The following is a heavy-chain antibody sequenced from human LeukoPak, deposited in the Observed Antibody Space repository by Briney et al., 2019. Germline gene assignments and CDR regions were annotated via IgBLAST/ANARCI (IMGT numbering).Heavy chain of an antibody. D-gene: IGHD2/OR15-2a*01. CDR2: ISSSGDTM. CDR1: GFSFSDYY. Sequence: GGSLRLSCAACGFSFSDYYMSWIRQAPGKGLEWVSYISSSGDTMSYADSVKGRFTISRDNAKNSLYLQMSSLRAEDAAIYYCARVMGIYASDYWGQGALVTVSS. J-gene: IGHJ4*02. V-gene: IGHV3-11*04. CDR3: ARVMGIYASDY.